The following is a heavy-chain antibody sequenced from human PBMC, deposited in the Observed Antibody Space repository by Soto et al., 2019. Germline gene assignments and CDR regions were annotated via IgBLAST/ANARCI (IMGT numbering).Heavy chain of an antibody. D-gene: IGHD6-13*01. CDR1: GFTFSSYA. CDR3: AKAVPGIAAAGDSFDY. CDR2: ISGSGGST. Sequence: GGSLRLSCAASGFTFSSYAMSWVRQAPGKGLEWVSAISGSGGSTYYADSVKGRFTISRDNSKNTLYLQMNSLRAEDTAVYYCAKAVPGIAAAGDSFDYWGQGTLVTVS. J-gene: IGHJ4*02. V-gene: IGHV3-23*01.